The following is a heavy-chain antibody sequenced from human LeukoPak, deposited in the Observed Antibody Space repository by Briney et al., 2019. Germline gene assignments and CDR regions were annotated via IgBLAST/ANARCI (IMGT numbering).Heavy chain of an antibody. J-gene: IGHJ4*02. V-gene: IGHV3-23*01. CDR3: AKRGIVIRAVIIIGFHKEAYYIDY. D-gene: IGHD3-10*01. Sequence: GGSLRLSCVVSGITLSNYGMSWVRQAPGKGLEWVSGISERGGSTNYADSVKGRFIISRDTSKNTVYLQMNSLRVEDTAVYFCAKRGIVIRAVIIIGFHKEAYYIDYWGQGILVTVSS. CDR1: GITLSNYG. CDR2: ISERGGST.